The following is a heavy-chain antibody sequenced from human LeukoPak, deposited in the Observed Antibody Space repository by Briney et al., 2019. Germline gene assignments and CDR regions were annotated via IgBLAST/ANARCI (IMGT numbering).Heavy chain of an antibody. J-gene: IGHJ1*01. CDR1: GFTFSNAW. CDR3: LGSQTYCDFWSGYTKQEYLQH. V-gene: IGHV3-15*01. D-gene: IGHD3-3*01. Sequence: PGGSLRLSCAASGFTFSNAWMSWVRQAPGKGLEWVGRIKSKTDGGTTDYAAPVKGRFTISRDDSKNTLYLQMNSLKTEDTAVYYCLGSQTYCDFWSGYTKQEYLQHWGQGTLVTVSS. CDR2: IKSKTDGGTT.